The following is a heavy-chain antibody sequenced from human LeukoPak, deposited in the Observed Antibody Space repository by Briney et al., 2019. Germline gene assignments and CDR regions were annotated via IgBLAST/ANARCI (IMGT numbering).Heavy chain of an antibody. CDR3: ARGGSPPEALGDTFDI. V-gene: IGHV3-53*01. CDR2: IYSSTNT. Sequence: YPGGSLRLSCAVSGFTVSSNYMSWVRQAPGKGLEWVSVIYSSTNTYYADSVKGRFTISRDDAKNTLYLQMNSLGVDDTAVYYCARGGSPPEALGDTFDIWGQGTMVTVSS. J-gene: IGHJ3*02. CDR1: GFTVSSNY. D-gene: IGHD1-26*01.